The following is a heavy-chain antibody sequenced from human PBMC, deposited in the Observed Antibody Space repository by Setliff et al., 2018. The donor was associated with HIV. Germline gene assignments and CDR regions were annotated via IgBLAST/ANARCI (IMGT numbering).Heavy chain of an antibody. CDR2: IYPGDSSS. V-gene: IGHV5-51*01. CDR3: ARHPIHTYGYGAFDF. CDR1: GYSFSRYW. D-gene: IGHD5-18*01. Sequence: RGSLKISCEGSGYSFSRYWIGWVRQMPGKGLEWMGVIYPGDSSSKYSPSFQGQVTISVDTSISTAYLQWNSLKASDTAIYYCARHPIHTYGYGAFDFWGRGTLVTVSS. J-gene: IGHJ4*02.